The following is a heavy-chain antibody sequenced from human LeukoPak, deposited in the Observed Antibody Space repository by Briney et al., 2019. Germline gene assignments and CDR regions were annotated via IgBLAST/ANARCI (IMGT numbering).Heavy chain of an antibody. CDR1: GFTFSDYW. Sequence: GGSLSLSCAASGFTFSDYWMSWLRQAPGKGREWVANIKDDGEEEYYVDSVKGRFTISRDNAKNSLYLQLNSLRVEDTAVYYCKSGGAAPGSFDNWGQGTLVTVSP. CDR3: KSGGAAPGSFDN. V-gene: IGHV3-7*01. J-gene: IGHJ4*02. CDR2: IKDDGEEE. D-gene: IGHD6-13*01.